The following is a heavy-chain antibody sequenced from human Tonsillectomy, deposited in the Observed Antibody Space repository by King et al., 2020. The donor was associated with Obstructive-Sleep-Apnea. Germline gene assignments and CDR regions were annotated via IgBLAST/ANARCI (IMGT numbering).Heavy chain of an antibody. CDR1: GGSISSGGYY. CDR3: ARCQGSDYYYGMDV. J-gene: IGHJ6*02. Sequence: VQLQESGPGLVKPSETLSLTCTVSGGSISSGGYYWSWIRQHPGKGLEWIGYIYYSGSTYYNPSLKGGVTISVDTSKNPFSLKLSFVTAADTAVYYCARCQGSDYYYGMDVWGQGTTVTVSS. D-gene: IGHD6-6*01. CDR2: IYYSGST. V-gene: IGHV4-31*03.